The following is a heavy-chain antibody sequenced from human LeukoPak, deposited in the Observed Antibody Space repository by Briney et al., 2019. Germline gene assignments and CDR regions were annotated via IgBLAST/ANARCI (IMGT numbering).Heavy chain of an antibody. V-gene: IGHV3-23*01. CDR1: RFIFSNYY. Sequence: GGSLRLSCAASRFIFSNYYMSWVRQAPGKGLEWVSAINGTGTSTYYADSVKGRFTISRDNSKSMLYLQMNSLRAEDTAVYYCCDGMDVWGQGTTVAVSS. CDR3: CDGMDV. CDR2: INGTGTST. J-gene: IGHJ6*02.